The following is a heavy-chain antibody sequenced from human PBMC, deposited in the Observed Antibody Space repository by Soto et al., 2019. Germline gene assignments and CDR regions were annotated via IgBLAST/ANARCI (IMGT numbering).Heavy chain of an antibody. CDR1: GFTFSSYG. Sequence: PGGSLRLSCAAFGFTFSSYGMRWVRQAPGKGLEXVAXISXDGSXKXXAXXXKGRFTSSRENSKNTLYLQMNSLRAEATAVYYCAKLELGDHAPFDYWGQGTLVTVSS. CDR3: AKLELGDHAPFDY. V-gene: IGHV3-30*18. CDR2: ISXDGSXK. J-gene: IGHJ4*02. D-gene: IGHD1-26*01.